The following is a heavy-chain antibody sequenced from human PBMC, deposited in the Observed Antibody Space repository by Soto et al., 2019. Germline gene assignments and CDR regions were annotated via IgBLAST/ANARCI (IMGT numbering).Heavy chain of an antibody. V-gene: IGHV4-31*03. CDR3: ARGDASWYFDY. J-gene: IGHJ4*02. Sequence: LGSTVSRGSIKSGGYDGSWIRQHPGKGLEWIGYIYYSGSTYYNPSLKSRVTISVDTSKNQFSLKLSSVTAADTAVYYCARGDASWYFDYWGQGTLVTVFS. D-gene: IGHD6-13*01. CDR1: RGSIKSGGYD. CDR2: IYYSGST.